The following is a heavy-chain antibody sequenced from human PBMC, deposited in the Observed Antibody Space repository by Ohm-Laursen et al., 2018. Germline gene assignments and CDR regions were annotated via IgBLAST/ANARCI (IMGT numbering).Heavy chain of an antibody. J-gene: IGHJ4*02. D-gene: IGHD1-14*01. V-gene: IGHV3-48*01. Sequence: SLRLSCAASGFTFSSYSMIWVRQAPGKGLEWLSYIRSSSSAIYYADSVKGRFTISRDDAKNSLYLQMNSLRAEDTAVYYCARVGPGTGGDFDYWGQGTLVTVSS. CDR1: GFTFSSYS. CDR3: ARVGPGTGGDFDY. CDR2: IRSSSSAI.